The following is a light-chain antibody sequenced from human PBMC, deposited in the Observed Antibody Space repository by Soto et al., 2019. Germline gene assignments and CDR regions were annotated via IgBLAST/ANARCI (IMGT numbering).Light chain of an antibody. Sequence: EIVVTQSPGTLSLSPGERATLSCRASQSVSSSYLAWYQQKPGQAPRLLIYGASSRATGIPDRFSGSGSGTDFTLTISRLEPEEYAVNYCQQYGSSPPWTFGQGTKVEIK. CDR3: QQYGSSPPWT. CDR1: QSVSSSY. V-gene: IGKV3-20*01. CDR2: GAS. J-gene: IGKJ1*01.